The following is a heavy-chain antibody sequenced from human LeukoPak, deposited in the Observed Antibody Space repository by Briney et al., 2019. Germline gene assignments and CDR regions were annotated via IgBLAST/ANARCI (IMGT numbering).Heavy chain of an antibody. J-gene: IGHJ4*02. CDR1: GYTFTSYG. CDR3: PRAPHIVVVTDFDS. Sequence: ASVKVSCKASGYTFTSYGISWVRQAPGKGLEWMGWISAYNGNTNYAQKHQGRVTMTTDTSTSTAYMELRSLRSDDAAVYYCPRAPHIVVVTDFDSWGQGTLVTVSS. D-gene: IGHD2-21*02. CDR2: ISAYNGNT. V-gene: IGHV1-18*01.